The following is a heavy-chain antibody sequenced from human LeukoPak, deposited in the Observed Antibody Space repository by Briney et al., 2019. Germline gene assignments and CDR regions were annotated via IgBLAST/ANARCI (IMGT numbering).Heavy chain of an antibody. CDR1: GFTFSSYA. V-gene: IGHV3-23*01. CDR3: AKDIFRWSFDY. J-gene: IGHJ4*02. Sequence: GGSLRLSCAASGFTFSSYAMSWVRQAPGKGLEWVSAISGSGGSTYYADSVRGRFTVSRDTSKSTLFLQMNSLRADDTATYFCAKDIFRWSFDYWAQGVLLTVSS. D-gene: IGHD2-21*01. CDR2: ISGSGGST.